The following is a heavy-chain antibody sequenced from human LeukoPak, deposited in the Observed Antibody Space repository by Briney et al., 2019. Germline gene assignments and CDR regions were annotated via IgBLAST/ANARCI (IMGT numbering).Heavy chain of an antibody. CDR1: GGTFSSYA. D-gene: IGHD3-22*01. Sequence: SVKVSCKASGGTFSSYAISWVRQAPGQGLEWMGRIIPIFGTANYAQKFQGRVTITTDESTSTAYMELSSLRSEDTAVYYCALDSSGYYYYYYMDVWGKGTTVTVSS. CDR2: IIPIFGTA. CDR3: ALDSSGYYYYYYMDV. V-gene: IGHV1-69*05. J-gene: IGHJ6*03.